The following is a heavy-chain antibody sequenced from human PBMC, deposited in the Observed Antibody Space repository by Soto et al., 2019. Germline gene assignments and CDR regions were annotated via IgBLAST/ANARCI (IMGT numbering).Heavy chain of an antibody. CDR2: ISSSSSYI. Sequence: PGGSLRLSCAASGFSFNTYSMNWVRQAPGKGLEWVSSISSSSSYINYANSVKGRFTISRDNAKNSLYLQMNSLRAEDTAVYYCASLSRFALDYWGQGXLVTVYS. D-gene: IGHD3-10*01. CDR1: GFSFNTYS. J-gene: IGHJ4*02. CDR3: ASLSRFALDY. V-gene: IGHV3-21*01.